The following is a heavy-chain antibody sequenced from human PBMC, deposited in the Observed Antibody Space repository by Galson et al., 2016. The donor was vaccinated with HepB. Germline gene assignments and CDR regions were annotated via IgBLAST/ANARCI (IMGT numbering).Heavy chain of an antibody. Sequence: SETLSLTCAVYSGSFSGYYWSWIRQPPGKGLEWIGEINDSGSTNYNPSLKSRVTISVDTSKNQLSPKLSSVTAADTAVYYCAVVGGDGYTAVNWFDPWGQGTLVTVSS. CDR1: SGSFSGYY. V-gene: IGHV4-34*01. D-gene: IGHD5-24*01. J-gene: IGHJ5*02. CDR3: AVVGGDGYTAVNWFDP. CDR2: INDSGST.